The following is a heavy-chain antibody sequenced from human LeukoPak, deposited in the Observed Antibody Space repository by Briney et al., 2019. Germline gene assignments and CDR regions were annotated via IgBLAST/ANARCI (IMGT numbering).Heavy chain of an antibody. V-gene: IGHV3-66*04. CDR1: GFTVSSNY. J-gene: IGHJ4*02. CDR2: IYSGGST. CDR3: ARHGIAAAPGDY. Sequence: GGSLRPSCAASGFTVSSNYMSWVRQAPGKGLEWVSVIYSGGSTYYADSVKGRFTISRDNSKNTLYLQMNSLRAEDTAVYYCARHGIAAAPGDYWGQGTLVTVSS. D-gene: IGHD6-13*01.